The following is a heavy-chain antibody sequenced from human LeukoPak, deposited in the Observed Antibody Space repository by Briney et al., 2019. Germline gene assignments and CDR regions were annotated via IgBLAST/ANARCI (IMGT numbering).Heavy chain of an antibody. Sequence: SETLSLTCAVSGGSISSSNWWSWVRQPPGKGLEWIGEIYHSGRTNYTPSLKSRVTISVDKSKNQFSLKLSSVTAADTAVYYCAREARVGDYGSGFDYWGQGTLVTVSS. V-gene: IGHV4-4*02. CDR2: IYHSGRT. J-gene: IGHJ4*02. CDR1: GGSISSSNW. CDR3: AREARVGDYGSGFDY. D-gene: IGHD3-10*01.